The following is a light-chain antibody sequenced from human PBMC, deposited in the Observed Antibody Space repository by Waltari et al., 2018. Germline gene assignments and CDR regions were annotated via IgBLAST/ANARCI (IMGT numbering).Light chain of an antibody. CDR3: QQYNHWPPIT. Sequence: EILLTQSPVTLSVSPGERATRSCTASQSITSNLAWYQQKPGQALRLLIYDASPRAPSTPARFRGSGSGTAFTLTISSLQSEDYAVYYCQQYNHWPPITFGQGTRLEIK. CDR2: DAS. V-gene: IGKV3-15*01. CDR1: QSITSN. J-gene: IGKJ5*01.